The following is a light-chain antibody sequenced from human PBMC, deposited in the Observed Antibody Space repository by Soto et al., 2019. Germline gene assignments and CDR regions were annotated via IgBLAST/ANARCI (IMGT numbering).Light chain of an antibody. CDR2: GAS. J-gene: IGKJ3*01. CDR1: QTVAFNY. Sequence: ETVLTQSPGTLSLSPGEGATLSCRASQTVAFNYLAWYQQKPRQPPRLLIEGASNRAAGVPDSFSGSGSGTDFSLTISRLEADDSEMYYCQQYGASPITFGPGTRVDIQ. V-gene: IGKV3-20*01. CDR3: QQYGASPIT.